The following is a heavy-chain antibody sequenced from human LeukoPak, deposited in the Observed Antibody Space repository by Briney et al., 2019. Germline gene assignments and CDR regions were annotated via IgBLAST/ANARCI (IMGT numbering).Heavy chain of an antibody. CDR3: ARSSAAGTGFDY. CDR2: INPSGGST. V-gene: IGHV1-46*01. D-gene: IGHD6-13*01. J-gene: IGHJ4*02. CDR1: GYTFTSYY. Sequence: GASVKVSCKASGYTFTSYYMHWVRQAPGQGLEWMGIINPSGGSTSYAQKFQGRVTMTRDMSTSTVYMELSSLRSEDTAVYYCARSSAAGTGFDYWGQGTLVTVSS.